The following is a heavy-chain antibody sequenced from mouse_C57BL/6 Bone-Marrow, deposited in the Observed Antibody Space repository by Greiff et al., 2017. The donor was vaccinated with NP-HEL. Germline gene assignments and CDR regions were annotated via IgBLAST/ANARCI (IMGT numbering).Heavy chain of an antibody. CDR2: IRLKSDNYAT. J-gene: IGHJ4*01. V-gene: IGHV6-3*01. CDR1: GFTFSNYW. CDR3: TVEYYDPYPYAMDY. Sequence: EVKLEESGGGLVQPGGSMKLSCVASGFTFSNYWMNWVRQSPEKGLEWVAQIRLKSDNYATHYAESVKGRFTISRDDSKSSVYLQMNNLRAEDTGIYYCTVEYYDPYPYAMDYWGQGTSVTVSS. D-gene: IGHD2-4*01.